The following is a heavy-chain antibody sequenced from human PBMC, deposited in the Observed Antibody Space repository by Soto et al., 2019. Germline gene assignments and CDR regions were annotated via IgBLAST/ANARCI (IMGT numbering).Heavy chain of an antibody. J-gene: IGHJ4*02. Sequence: QVQLVESGGGVVQPGRSLRLSCAASGFTFSSYGMHWVRQAPGKGLEWVAVISYDGSNKYYADSVKGRFTISRDNSKNTLYLQMNSLRAEDTSVYYCATDHPYSSSWSAFDYWGQGTLVTVSS. V-gene: IGHV3-30*03. CDR3: ATDHPYSSSWSAFDY. CDR2: ISYDGSNK. CDR1: GFTFSSYG. D-gene: IGHD6-13*01.